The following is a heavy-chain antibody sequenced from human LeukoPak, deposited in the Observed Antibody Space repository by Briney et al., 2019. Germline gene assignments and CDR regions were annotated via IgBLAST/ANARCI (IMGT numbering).Heavy chain of an antibody. CDR1: GFTFSSYA. V-gene: IGHV3-15*07. CDR2: IKSNAEGGTI. Sequence: GGSLRLSCAASGFTFSSYAMNWVRQAPGKGLEWICRIKSNAEGGTIDYAAPVKGRFTISRDDSKSTLYLQMNSLKTEDTAVYYCTTEPRDWGQGTLVTVSS. CDR3: TTEPRD. J-gene: IGHJ4*02.